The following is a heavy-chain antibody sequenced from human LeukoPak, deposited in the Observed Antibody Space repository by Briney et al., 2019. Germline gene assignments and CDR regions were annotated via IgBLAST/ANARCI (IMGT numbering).Heavy chain of an antibody. D-gene: IGHD3-10*01. CDR3: VRDTGRSDS. J-gene: IGHJ5*01. Sequence: ASVKVSCKASGYTFTDYFIHWVRQAPGQGLEWMGWINPKSGGTNFAQKFQGRITLTRDTSISSAYMEMTSLTPDDTAIYFCVRDTGRSDSWGQGTLVTVSS. CDR1: GYTFTDYF. V-gene: IGHV1-2*02. CDR2: INPKSGGT.